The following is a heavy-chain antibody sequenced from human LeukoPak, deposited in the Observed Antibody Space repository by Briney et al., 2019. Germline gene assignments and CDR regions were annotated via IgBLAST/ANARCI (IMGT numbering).Heavy chain of an antibody. J-gene: IGHJ5*02. D-gene: IGHD2-2*01. Sequence: GGSLRLSCAASGLTVSNNYMAWVRQAPGKGLEWVSVLYSGGSTYYADSVKGRFTISRDNSKNTLYLQMNSLRAEDTAVYYCARESDLYCSSTSCRFDPWGQGTLVTVSS. CDR2: LYSGGST. CDR1: GLTVSNNY. V-gene: IGHV3-53*01. CDR3: ARESDLYCSSTSCRFDP.